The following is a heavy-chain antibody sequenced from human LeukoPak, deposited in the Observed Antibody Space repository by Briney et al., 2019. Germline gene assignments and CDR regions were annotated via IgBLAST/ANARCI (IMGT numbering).Heavy chain of an antibody. J-gene: IGHJ4*02. V-gene: IGHV1-2*02. CDR2: INPNSGGT. Sequence: ASVKVSCKASGYTFTSHGISWVRQAPGQGLEWMGWINPNSGGTNYAQKFQGRVTMTRDTSISTAYMELSRLRSDDTAVYYCARTPGAIAAAGRYWGQGTLVTVSS. D-gene: IGHD6-13*01. CDR1: GYTFTSHG. CDR3: ARTPGAIAAAGRY.